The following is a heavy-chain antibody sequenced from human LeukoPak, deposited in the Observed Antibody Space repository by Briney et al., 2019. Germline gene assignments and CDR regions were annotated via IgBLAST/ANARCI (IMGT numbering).Heavy chain of an antibody. D-gene: IGHD3-3*01. CDR1: GGSISSSSYY. Sequence: PSETLSLTCTVSGGSISSSSYYWGWIRQPPGKGLEWIGSIYYSGSTYYNPSLKSRVTISVDTSKNQSSLKLSAVTAADTAVYYCASYETYGRRSGDYWGQGTLVTVSS. CDR3: ASYETYGRRSGDY. CDR2: IYYSGST. J-gene: IGHJ4*02. V-gene: IGHV4-39*01.